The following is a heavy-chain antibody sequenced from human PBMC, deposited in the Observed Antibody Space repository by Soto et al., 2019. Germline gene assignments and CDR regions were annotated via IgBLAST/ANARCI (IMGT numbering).Heavy chain of an antibody. J-gene: IGHJ5*02. CDR2: IIPIFGTA. CDR1: GGTFSSYA. V-gene: IGHV1-69*13. D-gene: IGHD2-21*02. CDR3: ARLSKVTNWFDT. Sequence: SVKVSCKASGGTFSSYAISWVRQAPGQGLEWMGGIIPIFGTANYAQKFQGRVTITADESTSTAYMELSSLRSEDTAVYSCARLSKVTNWFDTWGQGTLATVSS.